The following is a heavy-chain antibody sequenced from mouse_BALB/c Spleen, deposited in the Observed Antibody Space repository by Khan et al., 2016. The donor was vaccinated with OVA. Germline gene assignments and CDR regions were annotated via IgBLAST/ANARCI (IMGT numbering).Heavy chain of an antibody. CDR3: ARLAYYYNSEGFAY. Sequence: EVELVESGGDFVRPGGSLKLSCAASGFTFSTYGMSWVRQTPDKRLEWVATINTGGAYTYYPDSVKGRFTLSRDNAKNTLYLQLSSLKSEDTAIYYCARLAYYYNSEGFAYWGQGTLVTVSA. J-gene: IGHJ3*01. V-gene: IGHV5-6*01. D-gene: IGHD1-1*01. CDR2: INTGGAYT. CDR1: GFTFSTYG.